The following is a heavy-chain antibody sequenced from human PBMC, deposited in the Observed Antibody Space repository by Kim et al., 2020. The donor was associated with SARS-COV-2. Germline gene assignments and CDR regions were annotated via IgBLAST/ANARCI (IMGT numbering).Heavy chain of an antibody. CDR3: ARYLSNRGDS. D-gene: IGHD3-9*01. CDR2: INSSGGST. Sequence: ASVKVSCKASGYTFTSYDMHWVRQAPGQGLEGMGIINSSGGSTTYAQKFQCRVTMTRDTSTSTVYMELSSLKSEDTAVYYCARYLSNRGDSWGQGTLVTV. V-gene: IGHV1-46*01. CDR1: GYTFTSYD. J-gene: IGHJ5*01.